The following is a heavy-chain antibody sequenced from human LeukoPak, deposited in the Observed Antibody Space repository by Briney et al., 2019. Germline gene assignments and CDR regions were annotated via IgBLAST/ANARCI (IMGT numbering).Heavy chain of an antibody. V-gene: IGHV4-30-2*01. J-gene: IGHJ3*02. Sequence: SQTLSLTCTVSGGSISSGGYYWSWIRQPPGKGLEWIGYIYHSGSTYYNPSLKSRVTISVDRSKNQFSLELSSVTAADTAVYYCARGGGIRDDAFDIWGQGTMVTVPS. CDR2: IYHSGST. CDR3: ARGGGIRDDAFDI. D-gene: IGHD2-15*01. CDR1: GGSISSGGYY.